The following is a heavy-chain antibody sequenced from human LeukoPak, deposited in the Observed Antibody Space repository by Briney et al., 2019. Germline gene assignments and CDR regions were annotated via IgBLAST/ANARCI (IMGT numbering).Heavy chain of an antibody. J-gene: IGHJ6*01. Sequence: ASVKVSCKASGYTFTGYYMHWVRQAPGQGLEWMGWINPNSGGTNYAQKFQGRVTMTRDTSISTAYMELSRLRSDDTAVYYCARDSAFTSPTLYYYYYGMDVWGQGTTVTDSS. CDR2: INPNSGGT. CDR3: ARDSAFTSPTLYYYYYGMDV. V-gene: IGHV1-2*02. CDR1: GYTFTGYY. D-gene: IGHD3-10*01.